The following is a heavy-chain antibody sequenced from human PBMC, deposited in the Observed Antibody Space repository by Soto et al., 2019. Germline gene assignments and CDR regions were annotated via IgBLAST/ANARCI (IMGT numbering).Heavy chain of an antibody. V-gene: IGHV1-24*01. Sequence: ASVKVSCKVSGYTLTELSMHWVRQAPGKGLEWMGGFDPEDGETIYAQKFQGRVTMTEDTSTDTAYMELSSLRSEDTAVYYCARFNRVVPAALHPSYYYYYYGMDVWGQGTTVTVS. CDR2: FDPEDGET. CDR3: ARFNRVVPAALHPSYYYYYYGMDV. CDR1: GYTLTELS. J-gene: IGHJ6*02. D-gene: IGHD2-2*01.